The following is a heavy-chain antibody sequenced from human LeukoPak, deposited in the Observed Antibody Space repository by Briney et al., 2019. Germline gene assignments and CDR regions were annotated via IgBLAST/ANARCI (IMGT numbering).Heavy chain of an antibody. Sequence: SETLSLTCTVSGGSISSGGYYWSWIRQHPGKGLESTGYIYYSRSTYYNPSLTRRVTISVDTSKNQFSLKLSSVTAAGTAVYYCARDRYCSSTSCYYDTTSPDCYYYYGMDVWGQGTTVTVSS. V-gene: IGHV4-31*03. CDR2: IYYSRST. J-gene: IGHJ6*02. CDR1: GGSISSGGYY. CDR3: ARDRYCSSTSCYYDTTSPDCYYYYGMDV. D-gene: IGHD2-2*01.